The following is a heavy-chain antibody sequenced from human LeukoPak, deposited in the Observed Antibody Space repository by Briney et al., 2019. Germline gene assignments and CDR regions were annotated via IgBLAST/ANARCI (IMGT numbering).Heavy chain of an antibody. CDR3: AKDYGAFCFDS. Sequence: ASVKVSCKASGYTFTSYAMHWVRQAPGQGLEWMGWITPGGGTNYPQKFQGRVAITWDTSISTAYMELSGLRSDDTALYYCAKDYGAFCFDSWGQGTLVTVSS. CDR2: ITPGGGT. CDR1: GYTFTSYA. V-gene: IGHV1-2*02. J-gene: IGHJ4*02. D-gene: IGHD4-17*01.